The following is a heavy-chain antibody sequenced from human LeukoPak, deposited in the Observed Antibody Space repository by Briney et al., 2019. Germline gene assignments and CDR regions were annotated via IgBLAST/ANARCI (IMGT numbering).Heavy chain of an antibody. CDR1: QFSISYDW. Sequence: GGSLRLSCAASQFSISYDWMHWVRQVPGKGLEWVASIKEDGRDIHYLDSVKGRFSISRDNAKNSLYLEMNTLRAEDTAVYYCVRGSGWFFGLWGQGSLVTLSS. J-gene: IGHJ4*02. V-gene: IGHV3-7*01. CDR2: IKEDGRDI. CDR3: VRGSGWFFGL. D-gene: IGHD6-19*01.